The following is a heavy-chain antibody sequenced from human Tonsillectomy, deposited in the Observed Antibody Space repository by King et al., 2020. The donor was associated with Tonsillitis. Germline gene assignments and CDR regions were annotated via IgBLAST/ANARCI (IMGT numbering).Heavy chain of an antibody. J-gene: IGHJ3*02. Sequence: EVQLVESGGGLAKPGGSLTLSCVVSGSTFSDAWMRDAWMSWVRQAPGKGLELIGRIKSKGGGGTTDYAAPGQGRFTISRADSRHTIFLQMNSLKTEDTASYYCTNDKTERGAFDTWGQGTLVTVSS. CDR3: TNDKTERGAFDT. CDR2: IKSKGGGGTT. V-gene: IGHV3-15*01. CDR1: GSTFSDAWMRDAW. D-gene: IGHD3-22*01.